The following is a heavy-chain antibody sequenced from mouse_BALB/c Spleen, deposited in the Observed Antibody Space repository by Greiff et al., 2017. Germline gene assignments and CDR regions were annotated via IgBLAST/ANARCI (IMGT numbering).Heavy chain of an antibody. CDR2: IDPENGDT. V-gene: IGHV14-4*02. J-gene: IGHJ3*01. CDR3: AYYGYDWCAY. D-gene: IGHD2-9*01. CDR1: GFNIKDYY. Sequence: EVQLQQSGAELVRSGASVKLSCTASGFNIKDYYMHWVKQRPEQGLEWIGWIDPENGDTEYAPKFQGKATMTADTSSNTAYLQLSSLTSEDTAVYYCAYYGYDWCAYWGQGTLVTVSA.